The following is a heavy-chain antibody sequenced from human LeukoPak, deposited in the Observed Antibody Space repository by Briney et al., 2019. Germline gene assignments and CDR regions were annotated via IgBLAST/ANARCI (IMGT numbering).Heavy chain of an antibody. CDR1: GGSISSSSFY. J-gene: IGHJ5*02. D-gene: IGHD6-19*01. Sequence: LETLSLTCTVSGGSISSSSFYWGWIRQPPGKGLEWIGSIYYSGSTYYNPSLKSRVTISVDTSKNQFSLKLSSVTAADTAVYYCARHRSKAVAGTAGWFDPWGQGTLVTVSS. CDR2: IYYSGST. CDR3: ARHRSKAVAGTAGWFDP. V-gene: IGHV4-39*01.